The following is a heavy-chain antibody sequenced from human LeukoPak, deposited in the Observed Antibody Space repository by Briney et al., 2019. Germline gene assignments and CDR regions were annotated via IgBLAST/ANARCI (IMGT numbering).Heavy chain of an antibody. V-gene: IGHV3-23*01. Sequence: PGGSLRLSCAASGFTFSSYAMSWVRQAPGKGLEWVSAISGSGGSTYYADSVKGRFTISRDNSKNTLYLQMNGLRAEDTAVYYCAKDLVYCSLGTGQDYWGQGTLVTVSS. J-gene: IGHJ4*02. CDR2: ISGSGGST. CDR3: AKDLVYCSLGTGQDY. CDR1: GFTFSSYA. D-gene: IGHD6-13*01.